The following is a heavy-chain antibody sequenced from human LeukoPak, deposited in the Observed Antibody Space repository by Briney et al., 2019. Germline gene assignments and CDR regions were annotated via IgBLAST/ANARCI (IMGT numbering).Heavy chain of an antibody. J-gene: IGHJ3*01. CDR2: IKSNVDGGAR. V-gene: IGHV3-15*01. Sequence: GGSLRLSCAASDFSFSYVWMSWVRQAPGKGLEWVARIKSNVDGGARDYAEFVKGRFTISRDDSKRILYLQMNSLKTEDTAIYFCTTGGDVLVAGTRAFDVWGQGTMVTVSS. D-gene: IGHD6-19*01. CDR3: TTGGDVLVAGTRAFDV. CDR1: DFSFSYVW.